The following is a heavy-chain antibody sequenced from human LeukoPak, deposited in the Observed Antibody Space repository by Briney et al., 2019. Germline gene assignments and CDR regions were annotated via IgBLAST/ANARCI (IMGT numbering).Heavy chain of an antibody. CDR3: ASGYSSGWFYFDY. D-gene: IGHD6-19*01. CDR1: GGSISNYY. V-gene: IGHV4-59*01. CDR2: IYYSGNT. J-gene: IGHJ4*02. Sequence: SETPSLTCTVSGGSISNYYWSWIRQPPGKGLEWIGYIYYSGNTNYNPSLKSRVTLSVDTSKSRFSLKLSSVTAADTAVYYCASGYSSGWFYFDYWGQGTLVTVSS.